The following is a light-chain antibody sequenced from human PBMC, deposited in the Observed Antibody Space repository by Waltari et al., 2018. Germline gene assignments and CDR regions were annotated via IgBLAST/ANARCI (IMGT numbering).Light chain of an antibody. J-gene: IGLJ3*02. Sequence: QTVVTQEPSLSVSPGGTVTLTCALSSGSVSSTSYPTWYQQTPGQPPRTLWYKGISRSSGVPDRFSGSILGNTAALTITGAQADDESDYYCSMYMGSGVWVFGGGTKLTVL. CDR3: SMYMGSGVWV. CDR1: SGSVSSTSY. V-gene: IGLV8-61*01. CDR2: KGI.